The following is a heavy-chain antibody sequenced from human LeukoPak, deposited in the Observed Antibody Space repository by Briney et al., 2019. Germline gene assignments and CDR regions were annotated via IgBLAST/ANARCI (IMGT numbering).Heavy chain of an antibody. CDR2: INARGDT. CDR3: ARGQVPAARGYNWFDP. J-gene: IGHJ5*02. V-gene: IGHV4-34*01. Sequence: SETLSLTCAVYGWSLNDYYWNWIRQPPGKGLEWIGEINARGDTNYNPSLKSRVTMSVDTSKNQFSLRLTSMIAADTAVYYCARGQVPAARGYNWFDPWGQGTLVTVPS. D-gene: IGHD2-2*01. CDR1: GWSLNDYY.